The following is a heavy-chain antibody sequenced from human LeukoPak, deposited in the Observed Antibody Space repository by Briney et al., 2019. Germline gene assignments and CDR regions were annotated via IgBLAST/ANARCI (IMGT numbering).Heavy chain of an antibody. CDR3: ARVADYSNSAHADC. D-gene: IGHD4-11*01. J-gene: IGHJ4*02. CDR1: GFTFSSYG. V-gene: IGHV3-33*01. Sequence: GGSLRLSCAASGFTFSSYGMHWVRQAPGKGLEWVAVIWYDGSNKNYADSVKGRFTISRDNSKNTLYLQMNSLRAEDTAVYYCARVADYSNSAHADCWGQGTLVTVSS. CDR2: IWYDGSNK.